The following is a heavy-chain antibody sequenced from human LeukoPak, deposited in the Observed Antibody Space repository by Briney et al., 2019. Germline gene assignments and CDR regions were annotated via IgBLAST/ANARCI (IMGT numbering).Heavy chain of an antibody. D-gene: IGHD6-6*01. CDR3: AMSYSSSSVVAFDI. CDR2: ISGSGGST. CDR1: GFTFSSYA. J-gene: IGHJ3*02. V-gene: IGHV3-23*01. Sequence: GGSLRLSCVASGFTFSSYAINWVRQVPGKGLEWVSAISGSGGSTFYVDSVKARFTISRDNSKNTLYLQMNSLRAEDTAVYYCAMSYSSSSVVAFDIWGQGTMVTVSS.